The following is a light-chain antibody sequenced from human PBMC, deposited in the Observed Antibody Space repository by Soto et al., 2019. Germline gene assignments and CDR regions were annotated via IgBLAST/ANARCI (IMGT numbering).Light chain of an antibody. V-gene: IGKV1-39*01. CDR1: QSISSY. CDR2: EAS. Sequence: DIQVTQYTSTLSASVGERVTITFRASQSISSYLNWYQQKPGKAPNLLIYEASSLQSGVPSGFSGTGSGTEFTLTISSLQRDDIATYYFQQYKSYWTFGQGTKVDIK. CDR3: QQYKSYWT. J-gene: IGKJ1*01.